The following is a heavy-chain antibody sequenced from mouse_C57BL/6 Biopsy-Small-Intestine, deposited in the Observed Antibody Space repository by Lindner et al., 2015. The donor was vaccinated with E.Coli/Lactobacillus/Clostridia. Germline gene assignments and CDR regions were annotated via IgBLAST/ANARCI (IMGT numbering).Heavy chain of an antibody. D-gene: IGHD2-13*01. Sequence: VQLQESGPELVKPGDSVKMSCKASGYTFTDYYMDWVKQSHGKSLEWIGCIYPNNDGTIYNQKFKGRATLTVDKSSSTAYMELHSLTSEDSAVYYCARGEDYGDFSYWGQGTLVTVSA. V-gene: IGHV1-34*02. CDR1: GYTFTDYY. CDR3: ARGEDYGDFSY. CDR2: IYPNNDGT. J-gene: IGHJ3*01.